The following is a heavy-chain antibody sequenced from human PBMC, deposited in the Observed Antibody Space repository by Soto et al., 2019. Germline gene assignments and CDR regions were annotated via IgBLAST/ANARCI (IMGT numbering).Heavy chain of an antibody. CDR1: GGSFSGYY. V-gene: IGHV4-34*01. Sequence: SETLSLTCAVYGGSFSGYYWSWIRQPPGKGLEWIGEINHSGSTNYNPSLKSRVTISVDTSKNQFSLKLSSVTAADTAVYYCARYSRVTMVRGVTDYGMDVWGQGTTVTVSS. CDR3: ARYSRVTMVRGVTDYGMDV. D-gene: IGHD3-10*01. CDR2: INHSGST. J-gene: IGHJ6*02.